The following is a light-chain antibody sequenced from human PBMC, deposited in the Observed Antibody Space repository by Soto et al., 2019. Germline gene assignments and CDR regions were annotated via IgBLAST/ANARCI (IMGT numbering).Light chain of an antibody. CDR2: GNI. Sequence: QSVLTQPPSVSGAPGQRVTISCTGSSSNIGADFDVHWYRQLPGTAPKLLIYGNINRPSGVPDRFSGSTSGTSASLTITGLQAEDGADYYCQSYDTSLNVYVVFGGGTQLTVL. CDR3: QSYDTSLNVYVV. CDR1: SSNIGADFD. V-gene: IGLV1-40*01. J-gene: IGLJ2*01.